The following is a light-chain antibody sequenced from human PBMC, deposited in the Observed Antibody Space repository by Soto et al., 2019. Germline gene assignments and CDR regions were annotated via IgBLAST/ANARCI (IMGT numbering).Light chain of an antibody. CDR2: EVN. Sequence: QSALTQPPSASGSPGHSVAISCTGTSSDVGGYNYVSWYQQHPGKAPKLMIYEVNKRPSGVPDRFSGSKSGNTASLTVSGLQAEDEADYYCSSYAGSSNVVGTGTKLTVL. V-gene: IGLV2-8*01. J-gene: IGLJ1*01. CDR1: SSDVGGYNY. CDR3: SSYAGSSNV.